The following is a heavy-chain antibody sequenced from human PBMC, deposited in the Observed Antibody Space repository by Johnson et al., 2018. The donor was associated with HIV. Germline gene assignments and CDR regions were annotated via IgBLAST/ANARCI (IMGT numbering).Heavy chain of an antibody. V-gene: IGHV3-23*04. D-gene: IGHD2-8*01. CDR1: GFTFSSYA. Sequence: MLLVESGGGVVQPGRSLRLSCAASGFTFSSYAMHWVRQAPGKGLEWVSAISGSGGSPYYADSVKGRFTISRDNSKNTLYLQMNSLKTEDTAVYYCTTARTYFWGQGTMVTVSS. CDR3: TTARTYF. CDR2: ISGSGGSP. J-gene: IGHJ3*01.